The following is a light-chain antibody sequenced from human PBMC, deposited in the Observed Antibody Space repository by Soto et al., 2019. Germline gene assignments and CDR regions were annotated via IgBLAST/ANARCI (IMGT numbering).Light chain of an antibody. Sequence: IQMTQSPSSLSASVGDRVTITCRASQSISSYLNWYQQKPGKAPKLLIYAASSLQSGVPSRFSGSGSGTDFTLTISGLEPEDFAVYYCQQRNNWPWTFGQGTKVDIK. V-gene: IGKV1-39*01. J-gene: IGKJ1*01. CDR3: QQRNNWPWT. CDR2: AAS. CDR1: QSISSY.